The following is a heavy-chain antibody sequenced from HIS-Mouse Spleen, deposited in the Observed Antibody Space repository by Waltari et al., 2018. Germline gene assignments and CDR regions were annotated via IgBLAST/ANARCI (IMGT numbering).Heavy chain of an antibody. CDR2: PNSGGT. CDR3: ARVGLGIAFDI. D-gene: IGHD7-27*01. Sequence: PNSGGTNYAQKFQGGVTMTRDTSISTAYMELSRLRSDDTAVYYCARVGLGIAFDIWGQGTMVTVSS. V-gene: IGHV1-2*02. J-gene: IGHJ3*02.